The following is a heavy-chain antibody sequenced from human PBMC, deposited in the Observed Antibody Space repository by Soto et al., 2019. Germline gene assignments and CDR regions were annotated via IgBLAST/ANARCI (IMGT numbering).Heavy chain of an antibody. CDR3: TRLIYDSRLNYFYFDL. V-gene: IGHV4-4*02. D-gene: IGHD3-22*01. CDR1: GGSISGRNW. CDR2: VFHSGDT. Sequence: QVHLQESGPGLVKPSGTLSLTCVVSGGSISGRNWWSWVRQAPGKGLEWIGEVFHSGDTTYSPSLRSRVTISVDKSKNQFSLNLNSVTAEDTAVYYCTRLIYDSRLNYFYFDLWGQVALVTVSS. J-gene: IGHJ4*02.